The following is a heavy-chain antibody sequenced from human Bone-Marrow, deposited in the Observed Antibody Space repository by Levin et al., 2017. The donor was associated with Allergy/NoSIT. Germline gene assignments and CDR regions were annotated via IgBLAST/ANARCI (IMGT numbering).Heavy chain of an antibody. D-gene: IGHD3-22*01. V-gene: IGHV3-48*01. CDR1: GFTFSSYS. J-gene: IGHJ6*02. CDR3: AREWDTYYYESSGGGRYYGMDV. Sequence: GESLKISCAASGFTFSSYSMNWVRQAPGKGLEWVSYISSSSSTIYYADSVKGRFTISRDNAKNSLYLQMNSLRAEDTAVYYCAREWDTYYYESSGGGRYYGMDVWGQGTTVTVSS. CDR2: ISSSSSTI.